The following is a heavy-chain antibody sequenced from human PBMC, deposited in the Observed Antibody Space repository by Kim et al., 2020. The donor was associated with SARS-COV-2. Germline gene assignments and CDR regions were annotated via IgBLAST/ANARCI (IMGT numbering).Heavy chain of an antibody. CDR1: GYTFTSYA. D-gene: IGHD3-22*01. CDR3: ARVKTPSSGYYYDVSYFDY. CDR2: INAGNGNT. V-gene: IGHV1-3*01. J-gene: IGHJ4*02. Sequence: ASVKVSCKASGYTFTSYAMHWVRQAPGQRLEWMGWINAGNGNTKYSQKFQGRVTITRDTSASTAYMELSSLRSEDTAVYYCARVKTPSSGYYYDVSYFDYWGQGTLVTVSS.